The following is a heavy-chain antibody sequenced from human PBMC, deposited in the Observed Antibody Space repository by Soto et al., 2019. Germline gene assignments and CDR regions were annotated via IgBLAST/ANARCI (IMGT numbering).Heavy chain of an antibody. Sequence: PSETLSLTCTVSGGSISSYYWSWIRQPPGKGLEWIGYIYYSGSTNYNPSLKSRVTISVDTSKNQFSLKLSSVTAADTAVYYCARDGEGYCSGGSCSPGYFDYWGQGTLVTVSS. CDR2: IYYSGST. V-gene: IGHV4-59*01. CDR1: GGSISSYY. D-gene: IGHD2-15*01. J-gene: IGHJ4*02. CDR3: ARDGEGYCSGGSCSPGYFDY.